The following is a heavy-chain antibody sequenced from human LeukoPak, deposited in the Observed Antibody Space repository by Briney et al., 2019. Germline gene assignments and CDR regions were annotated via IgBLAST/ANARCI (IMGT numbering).Heavy chain of an antibody. CDR2: ISAYNGNT. Sequence: ASVKVSCKASGYTFTSYDINWVRQAPGQGLEWMGWISAYNGNTNYAEKLQGRVTMTTDTSTSTAYMELRSLRSDDTAVYYCARGGYFLYYFDYWGQGTLVTVSS. CDR1: GYTFTSYD. D-gene: IGHD3-22*01. J-gene: IGHJ4*02. V-gene: IGHV1-18*01. CDR3: ARGGYFLYYFDY.